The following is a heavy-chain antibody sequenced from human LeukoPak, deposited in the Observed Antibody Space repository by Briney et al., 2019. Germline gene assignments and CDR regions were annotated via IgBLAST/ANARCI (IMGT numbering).Heavy chain of an antibody. CDR2: VSGRGSST. CDR3: AKYTTPYYFDY. CDR1: GFTFNNYV. Sequence: GGSLRLSCEGSGFTFNNYVMNWVRQAPGKGLEWVSGVSGRGSSTYYADSVKGRFTISRDNSQNTVYLQMKSLRAEDTAIYFCAKYTTPYYFDYWGQGILDTVSS. J-gene: IGHJ4*02. D-gene: IGHD1-1*01. V-gene: IGHV3-23*01.